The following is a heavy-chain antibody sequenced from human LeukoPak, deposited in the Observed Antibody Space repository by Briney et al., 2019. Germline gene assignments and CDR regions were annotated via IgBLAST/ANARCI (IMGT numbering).Heavy chain of an antibody. Sequence: GGSLRLSCAASGFTFSSYAMSWVRQAPGKGLEWVSAISGSGGSTYYADSVKGRFTISRDNSKNTLYLQMSSLRAEDTAVYYCAKGPVAVITYYFDYWGQGTLVTVSS. CDR1: GFTFSSYA. J-gene: IGHJ4*02. CDR3: AKGPVAVITYYFDY. V-gene: IGHV3-23*01. D-gene: IGHD3-22*01. CDR2: ISGSGGST.